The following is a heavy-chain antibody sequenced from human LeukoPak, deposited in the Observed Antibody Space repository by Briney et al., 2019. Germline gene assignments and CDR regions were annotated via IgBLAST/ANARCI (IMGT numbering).Heavy chain of an antibody. J-gene: IGHJ3*02. Sequence: PSETLSLTCTVSGYSISSGYYWDWIRQPPGKGLEWIGSTYSSGSTYYNPSLKSRVIILIDTAKNHFSLNLSSVTAADTAVYYCARSDGYGLVGIWGQGTMVTVSS. CDR2: TYSSGST. CDR3: ARSDGYGLVGI. D-gene: IGHD3-10*01. V-gene: IGHV4-38-2*02. CDR1: GYSISSGYY.